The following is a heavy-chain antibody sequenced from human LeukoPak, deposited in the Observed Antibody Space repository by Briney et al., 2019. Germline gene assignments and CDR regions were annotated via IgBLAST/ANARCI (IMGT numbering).Heavy chain of an antibody. CDR3: ARLQTVLIAAAGRLEIDY. V-gene: IGHV1-18*01. CDR2: ISAYNGNT. Sequence: ASVKVSCKASGYTFTSYGISWVRQAPGQGLEWMGLISAYNGNTNYAQKLQGRVTMTTDTSTSTAYMELRSLRSDDTAVYYCARLQTVLIAAAGRLEIDYWGQGTLVTVSS. D-gene: IGHD6-13*01. CDR1: GYTFTSYG. J-gene: IGHJ4*02.